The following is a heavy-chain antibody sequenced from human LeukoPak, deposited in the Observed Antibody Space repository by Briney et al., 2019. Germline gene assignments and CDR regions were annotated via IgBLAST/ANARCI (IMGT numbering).Heavy chain of an antibody. J-gene: IGHJ2*01. V-gene: IGHV4-31*03. Sequence: SQTLSLTCTVSGGSISSGGYYWSWIRQHPGKGLEWIGYIYYSGSTYYNPSLRSRVTISVDTSKNQFSLKLSSVTAADTAVYYCASSSGDYNWYFDLWGRGTLVTVSS. CDR2: IYYSGST. D-gene: IGHD4-17*01. CDR3: ASSSGDYNWYFDL. CDR1: GGSISSGGYY.